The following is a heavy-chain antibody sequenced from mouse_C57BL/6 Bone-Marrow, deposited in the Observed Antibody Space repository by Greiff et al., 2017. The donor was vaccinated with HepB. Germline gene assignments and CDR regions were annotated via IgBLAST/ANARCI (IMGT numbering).Heavy chain of an antibody. CDR1: GYTFTDYY. D-gene: IGHD3-2*02. J-gene: IGHJ4*01. Sequence: EVQLQQSGPELVKPGASVKISCKASGYTFTDYYMNWVKQSHGKSLEWIGDINPNNGGTSYNQKFKGKATLTVDKSSSTAYMELRSLTSEDSAVYYCARQAQATSYYAMDYWGQGTSVTVSS. CDR2: INPNNGGT. CDR3: ARQAQATSYYAMDY. V-gene: IGHV1-26*01.